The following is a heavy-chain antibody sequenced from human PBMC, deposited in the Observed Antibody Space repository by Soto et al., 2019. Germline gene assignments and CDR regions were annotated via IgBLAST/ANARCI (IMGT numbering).Heavy chain of an antibody. CDR2: VYYSGNA. CDR3: ASASADIGVVVAATPLAAFEV. Sequence: SETLSLTCTVSGGSISSSRYYWGWIRQPPGKGLEWIGSVYYSGNAYYNPSLKSRVTVSVDTSKKQFSLKLSSVTAADTAVYYCASASADIGVVVAATPLAAFEVWGQGTMVTVSS. D-gene: IGHD2-15*01. J-gene: IGHJ3*01. CDR1: GGSISSSRYY. V-gene: IGHV4-39*01.